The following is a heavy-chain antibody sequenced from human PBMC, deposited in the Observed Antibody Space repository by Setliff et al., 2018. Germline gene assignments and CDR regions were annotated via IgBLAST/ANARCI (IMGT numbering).Heavy chain of an antibody. CDR3: ARLRGAFDY. V-gene: IGHV4-4*02. D-gene: IGHD3-16*01. CDR2: IYDSGNT. J-gene: IGHJ4*02. Sequence: PSETLSLTCAVSGGSIGSSNWWSWVRQAPGKGLEWIGEIYDSGNTNYNPSLESRVTISIDESKKQFSLRLNSATAADTAVYYCARLRGAFDYWGQGTLVTVSS. CDR1: GGSIGSSNW.